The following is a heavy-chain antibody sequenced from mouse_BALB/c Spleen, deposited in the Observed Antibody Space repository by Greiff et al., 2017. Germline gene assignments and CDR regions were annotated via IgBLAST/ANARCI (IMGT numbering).Heavy chain of an antibody. CDR1: GFSLTSYG. CDR3: ARQDYRYDAGYYAMDY. D-gene: IGHD2-14*01. V-gene: IGHV2-6-2*01. CDR2: IWSDGST. Sequence: VKLMESGPDLVAPSQSLSITCTVSGFSLTSYGVHWVRQPPGKGLEWLVVIWSDGSTTYNSALKSRLSISKDNSKSQVFLKMNSLQTDDTAMYYCARQDYRYDAGYYAMDYWGQGTSVTVSS. J-gene: IGHJ4*01.